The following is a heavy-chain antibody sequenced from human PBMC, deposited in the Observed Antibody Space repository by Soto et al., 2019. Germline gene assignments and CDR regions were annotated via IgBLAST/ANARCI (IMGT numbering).Heavy chain of an antibody. CDR2: VYYSGST. CDR1: GVSIISYY. V-gene: IGHV4-59*01. D-gene: IGHD5-12*01. Sequence: SETLSLTCTVSGVSIISYYWSWIRQPPGKGLEWIGNVYYSGSTNYNPSLKSRVTISVDTSKNQFSLKLSSVTAADTAVYYCLRGYSGYDFTYWGQGIPVTVSS. J-gene: IGHJ4*02. CDR3: LRGYSGYDFTY.